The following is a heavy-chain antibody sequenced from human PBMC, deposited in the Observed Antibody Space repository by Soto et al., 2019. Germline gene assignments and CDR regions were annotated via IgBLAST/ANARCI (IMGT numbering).Heavy chain of an antibody. D-gene: IGHD6-19*01. CDR1: GFTFDSYA. J-gene: IGHJ4*02. V-gene: IGHV3-9*01. CDR3: VKDIHEQWLVSHFEY. Sequence: EVQLVESGGGLVQPGRSLRLSCVASGFTFDSYAMHWVRQAPGKGLEWVSGISWNSGSIGYEDSVKGRFTFSRDNAQNSLYLEMNSLRVEDTAFYYCVKDIHEQWLVSHFEYWGQGALVTVSS. CDR2: ISWNSGSI.